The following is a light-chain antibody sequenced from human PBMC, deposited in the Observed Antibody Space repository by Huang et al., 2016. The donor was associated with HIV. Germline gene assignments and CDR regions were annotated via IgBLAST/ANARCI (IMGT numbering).Light chain of an antibody. CDR3: QQYTNPPPWT. CDR1: QSVTGN. CDR2: DAS. J-gene: IGKJ1*01. V-gene: IGKV3-15*01. Sequence: VVLTQSPAALSVSPGERVTLSCRASQSVTGNLAGYLQKPGQAPRVLIYDASTRAAVTPARFSGSGSGTEFTLTISSLQSDDFGVYYCQQYTNPPPWTFGQGTRVEI.